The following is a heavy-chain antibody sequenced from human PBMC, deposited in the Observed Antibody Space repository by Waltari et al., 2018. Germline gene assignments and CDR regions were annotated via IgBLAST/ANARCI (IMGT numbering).Heavy chain of an antibody. CDR3: ARDGVTIFGGRDYGMDV. CDR1: GGSISSSNW. J-gene: IGHJ6*02. D-gene: IGHD3-3*01. CDR2: IYHSGST. Sequence: QVQLQESGPGLVKPSGTLSLTCAVSGGSISSSNWWSWVRPPPGKGLEWIGEIYHSGSTKHNPSLKSRVTRSVDKSKNQFSLKLGSVTAADTAVYYCARDGVTIFGGRDYGMDVWGQGTTVTVSS. V-gene: IGHV4-4*02.